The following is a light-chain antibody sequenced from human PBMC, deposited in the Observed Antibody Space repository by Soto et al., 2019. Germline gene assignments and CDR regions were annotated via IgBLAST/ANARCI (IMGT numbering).Light chain of an antibody. J-gene: IGLJ2*01. Sequence: QSALTQPPSASGSLGQSVTISCTGTLTDIGTYYYVSWYQQHPGKAPKLIIYEVSERPSGVPDRFSGSKSGNTASLTVSGLQAGDEAGYYCSSYAGTKTLVFGGGTKVTVL. CDR3: SSYAGTKTLV. CDR1: LTDIGTYYY. V-gene: IGLV2-8*01. CDR2: EVS.